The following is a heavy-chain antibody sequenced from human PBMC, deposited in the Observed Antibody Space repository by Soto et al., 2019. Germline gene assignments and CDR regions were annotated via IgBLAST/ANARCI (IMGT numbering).Heavy chain of an antibody. CDR1: GLTFSNYA. CDR3: AKRLSYYFDS. J-gene: IGHJ4*01. V-gene: IGHV3-23*01. Sequence: EVQLLESGGALLQLGGSLRLSCAASGLTFSNYAMSWVRQAPGKGLEWVSTVTGDGVTTSYADSVKGRFTISRDNSKNTLYLQMSGLRADDTAVYYCAKRLSYYFDSWGHGTLVTVSS. D-gene: IGHD3-16*02. CDR2: VTGDGVTT.